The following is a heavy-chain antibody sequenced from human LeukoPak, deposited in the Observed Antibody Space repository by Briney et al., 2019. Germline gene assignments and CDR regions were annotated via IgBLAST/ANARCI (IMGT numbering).Heavy chain of an antibody. CDR2: ISYDGSNK. J-gene: IGHJ4*02. CDR3: ARDRTPDLYSSPCLGY. Sequence: GRSLRLSCAASGFTFSSYAMHWVRQASGKGLEWVAVISYDGSNKYYADSVKGRFTISRDNSKNTLYLQMNSLRAEDTAVYYCARDRTPDLYSSPCLGYWGQGTLVTVSS. V-gene: IGHV3-30-3*01. CDR1: GFTFSSYA. D-gene: IGHD6-13*01.